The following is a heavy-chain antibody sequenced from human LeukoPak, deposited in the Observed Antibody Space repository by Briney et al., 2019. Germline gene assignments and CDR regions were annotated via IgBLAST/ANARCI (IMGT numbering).Heavy chain of an antibody. J-gene: IGHJ3*02. Sequence: PSQTLSLTCTVSGGSISSGDYYWSWIRQPPGKGLEWIGYIYYSGSTYYNPSLKSRVTISVDTSKNQFSLKLSSVTAADTAVYYCARQEYDILTGRVLYAFDIWGQGTMVTVSS. V-gene: IGHV4-30-4*01. CDR2: IYYSGST. D-gene: IGHD3-9*01. CDR3: ARQEYDILTGRVLYAFDI. CDR1: GGSISSGDYY.